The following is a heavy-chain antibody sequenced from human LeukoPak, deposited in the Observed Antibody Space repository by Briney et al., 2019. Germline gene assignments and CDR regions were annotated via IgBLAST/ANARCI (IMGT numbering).Heavy chain of an antibody. CDR3: ARVAVLLWFGEPEGYFDY. CDR2: INPSGGST. CDR1: GYTFTIYY. D-gene: IGHD3-10*01. V-gene: IGHV1-46*01. J-gene: IGHJ4*02. Sequence: VASVTVSCKASGYTFTIYYMHWVRQAPGQGLEWMGIINPSGGSTSYAQKFQGRVTMTRDTSTSTVYMELSSLRSEDTAVYYCARVAVLLWFGEPEGYFDYWGQGTLVTVSS.